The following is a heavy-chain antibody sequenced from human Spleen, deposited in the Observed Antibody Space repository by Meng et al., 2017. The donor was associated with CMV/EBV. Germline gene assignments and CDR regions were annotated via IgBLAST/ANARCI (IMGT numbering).Heavy chain of an antibody. CDR2: INHSGST. J-gene: IGHJ4*02. D-gene: IGHD7-27*01. CDR3: ATSTGDGGTMGY. CDR1: GGSFSGYY. Sequence: QVQLQQWGAGLLKPSGTLSLTCAVYGGSFSGYYWSWIRQPPGKGLEWIGEINHSGSTNYNPSLKSRVTISVDTSKNQFSLKLSSVTAADTAVYYCATSTGDGGTMGYWGQGTLVTVSS. V-gene: IGHV4-34*01.